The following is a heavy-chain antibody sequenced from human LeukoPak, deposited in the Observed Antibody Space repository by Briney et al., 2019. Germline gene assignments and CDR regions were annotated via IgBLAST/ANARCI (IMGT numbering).Heavy chain of an antibody. D-gene: IGHD2-8*01. CDR2: INQDVSRV. CDR3: ARLKDDVTKFDY. CDR1: GFSFSRYW. J-gene: IGHJ4*02. V-gene: IGHV3-7*01. Sequence: PGGSLRLSCSGSGFSFSRYWLAWVRQAPGKGLEWVASINQDVSRVHYVDSVKGRFTISRDNAKSSLFLQMTSLRVEDTAVYYCARLKDDVTKFDYCSQGTLVTVSS.